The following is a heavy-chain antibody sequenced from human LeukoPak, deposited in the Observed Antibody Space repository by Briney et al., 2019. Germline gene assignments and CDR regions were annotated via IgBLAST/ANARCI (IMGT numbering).Heavy chain of an antibody. CDR3: ARDPRGAVAGMGDSWLDP. Sequence: ASVKVSCKASGYTFTSYYMHWVRQAPGQGLEWMGIINPSGGSTSYAQKFQGRVTMTRDTSTSTVYMELSSLRSEDTAVYYCARDPRGAVAGMGDSWLDPWGQGTLVTVSS. CDR2: INPSGGST. J-gene: IGHJ5*02. D-gene: IGHD6-19*01. V-gene: IGHV1-46*01. CDR1: GYTFTSYY.